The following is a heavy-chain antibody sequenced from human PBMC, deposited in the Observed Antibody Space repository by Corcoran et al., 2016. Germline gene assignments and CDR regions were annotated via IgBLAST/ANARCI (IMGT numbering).Heavy chain of an antibody. CDR3: ARGIVGYYYDSSGYRRNWFDP. CDR1: GYTFTSYY. J-gene: IGHJ5*02. Sequence: QVQLVQSGAEVKKPGASVKVSCKASGYTFTSYYMHWVRQAPGQGLEWMGIINPSGGSTSYARNFQGRVTMTRDTSTSTVYMELSSLRSEDTAVYYCARGIVGYYYDSSGYRRNWFDPWGQGTLVTVSS. CDR2: INPSGGST. V-gene: IGHV1-46*01. D-gene: IGHD3-22*01.